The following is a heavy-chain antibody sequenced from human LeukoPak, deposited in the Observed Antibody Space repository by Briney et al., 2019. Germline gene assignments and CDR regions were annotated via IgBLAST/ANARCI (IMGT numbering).Heavy chain of an antibody. J-gene: IGHJ4*02. Sequence: ASVKVSCKASGGTFSSYAISWVRQAPGQGLEWMGGIIPIFGTANYAQKFQGRVTITTDESTSTAYMELSSLRSEDTAVYCCACSGYYIHYFDYWGQGTLVTVSS. CDR1: GGTFSSYA. CDR3: ACSGYYIHYFDY. CDR2: IIPIFGTA. V-gene: IGHV1-69*05. D-gene: IGHD3-22*01.